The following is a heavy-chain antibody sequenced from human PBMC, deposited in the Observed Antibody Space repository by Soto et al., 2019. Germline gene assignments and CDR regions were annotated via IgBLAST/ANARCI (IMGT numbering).Heavy chain of an antibody. CDR3: VGQRYSTMILVVDY. CDR2: ISGSGDST. Sequence: EVQLLESGGGLVQPGESLRLYCAVSVFTVSAYAMGWVRQAPGKGLEWVSGISGSGDSTNYADSVKGRFTISKDNSKNTLYLQMDSLRAEDTAVYHCVGQRYSTMILVVDYWGQGTLVTVSS. J-gene: IGHJ4*02. CDR1: VFTVSAYA. V-gene: IGHV3-23*01. D-gene: IGHD3-22*01.